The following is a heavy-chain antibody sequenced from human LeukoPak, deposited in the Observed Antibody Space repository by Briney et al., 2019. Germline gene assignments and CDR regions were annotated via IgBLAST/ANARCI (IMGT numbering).Heavy chain of an antibody. CDR3: ARGRKLDTYYYYYYMDV. D-gene: IGHD6-6*01. CDR1: GGSISSYY. CDR2: IYYSGST. J-gene: IGHJ6*03. Sequence: SETLSLTCTVSGGSISSYYWSWIRQPPGKGLEWIGYIYYSGSTNYNSSLKSRVTISVDTSKNQFSLKLSSVTAADTAVYYCARGRKLDTYYYYYYMDVWGKGTTVTVSS. V-gene: IGHV4-59*01.